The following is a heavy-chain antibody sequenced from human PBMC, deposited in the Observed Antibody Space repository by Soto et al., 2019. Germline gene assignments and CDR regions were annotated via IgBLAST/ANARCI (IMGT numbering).Heavy chain of an antibody. Sequence: PGGSLRLSCATSGFLFTHAWMSWVRQAPGKGLEWVGRVKRKTNGGTTDYAAPVKDRFNISRDDSKNTLYLQMNNLKTEDTAVYYCATCYGSGTDCQEDYLAFWGQGTPVTVSS. CDR1: GFLFTHAW. CDR3: ATCYGSGTDCQEDYLAF. J-gene: IGHJ4*02. D-gene: IGHD3-10*01. V-gene: IGHV3-15*01. CDR2: VKRKTNGGTT.